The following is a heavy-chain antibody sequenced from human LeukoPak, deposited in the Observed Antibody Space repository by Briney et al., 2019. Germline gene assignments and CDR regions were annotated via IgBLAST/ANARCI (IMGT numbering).Heavy chain of an antibody. V-gene: IGHV3-21*01. D-gene: IGHD3-22*01. J-gene: IGHJ4*02. Sequence: PGGSLRLSCAASGFTFSSYSMNWVRQAPGKGLEWVSSISSSSSYIYYADSVKGRFTISRDNAKNSLYLQMNSLRAEDTAVYYCARDRIDSSGYYNYWGQGTLVTVSS. CDR3: ARDRIDSSGYYNY. CDR1: GFTFSSYS. CDR2: ISSSSSYI.